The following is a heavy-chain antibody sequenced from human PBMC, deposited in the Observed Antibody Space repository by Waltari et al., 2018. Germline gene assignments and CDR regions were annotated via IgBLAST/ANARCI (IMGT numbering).Heavy chain of an antibody. CDR2: IYYGGST. D-gene: IGHD6-19*01. V-gene: IGHV4-59*01. Sequence: QVQLQESGPGLVKPSETLSLTCRVSGDSLNGYYWSWIRQPPGKGLEWIGYIYYGGSTNYNPSLKSRVTMSVDASKNQFSLKLTSVTAADTAVFYCARFNSGWSGWFDPWGQGALVIVSS. CDR1: GDSLNGYY. CDR3: ARFNSGWSGWFDP. J-gene: IGHJ5*02.